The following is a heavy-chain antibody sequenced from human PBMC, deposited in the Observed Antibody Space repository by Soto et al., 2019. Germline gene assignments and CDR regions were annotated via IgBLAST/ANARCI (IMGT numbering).Heavy chain of an antibody. CDR1: GFTFSDYW. V-gene: IGHV3-74*01. CDR2: IKRDGSTT. J-gene: IGHJ6*02. D-gene: IGHD3-22*01. CDR3: ARTMIVVVMDPPSHYGMDV. Sequence: GGSLRLSCAASGFTFSDYWMHWVRQAPGKGLEWVSRIKRDGSTTNYADSVKGRFTISRDNAKNTLYLEMNSLRVEDTAVYFCARTMIVVVMDPPSHYGMDVWGQGTTVTVSS.